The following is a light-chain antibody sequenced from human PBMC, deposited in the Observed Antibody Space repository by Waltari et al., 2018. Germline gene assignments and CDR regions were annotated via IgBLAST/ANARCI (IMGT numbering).Light chain of an antibody. J-gene: IGKJ1*01. CDR2: HTS. CDR1: QNIIKY. V-gene: IGKV3-20*01. Sequence: ENVLTQSPGTLSLSPGERATLSCRASQNIIKYLAWYQKKPGQAPRLLIYHTSIRAAGIPDRFSGSGSGTDFSLFISRLEPEDFAVYYCQHYVRLPATFGQGTKVEIK. CDR3: QHYVRLPAT.